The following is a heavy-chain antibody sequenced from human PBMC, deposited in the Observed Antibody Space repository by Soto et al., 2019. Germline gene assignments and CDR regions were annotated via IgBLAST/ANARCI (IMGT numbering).Heavy chain of an antibody. CDR3: AKDLFYYDSSGYSQTDAFDI. V-gene: IGHV3-30*18. CDR2: ISYDGSNK. D-gene: IGHD3-22*01. J-gene: IGHJ3*02. CDR1: GFTFSSYG. Sequence: QVQLVESGGGVVQPGRSLRLSCAASGFTFSSYGMHWVRQAPGKGLEWVAVISYDGSNKYYADSVKGRFTISRDNSKNTLYLQMNSLRAEDTAVYYCAKDLFYYDSSGYSQTDAFDIWGQGTMVTVSS.